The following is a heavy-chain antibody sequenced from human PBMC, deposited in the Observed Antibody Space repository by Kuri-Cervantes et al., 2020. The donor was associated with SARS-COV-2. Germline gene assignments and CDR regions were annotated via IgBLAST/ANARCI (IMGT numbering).Heavy chain of an antibody. Sequence: SGPTLVKPTQTLTLTCTFSGFSLSTSGVGVGWIRQPPGKALEWLALIYWDDDKRYGPPLKSRLTITKDTSKNQVVLTTTNMDPVDTATYYCVRIRAATVIADYWGQGTLVTVSS. CDR3: VRIRAATVIADY. CDR1: GFSLSTSGVG. D-gene: IGHD4-11*01. V-gene: IGHV2-5*05. CDR2: IYWDDDK. J-gene: IGHJ4*02.